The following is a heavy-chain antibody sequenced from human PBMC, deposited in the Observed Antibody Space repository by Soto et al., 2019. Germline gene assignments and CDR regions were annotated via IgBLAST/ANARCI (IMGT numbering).Heavy chain of an antibody. J-gene: IGHJ6*02. CDR3: ARGIEGWYQGRYYYGMDV. D-gene: IGHD6-19*01. CDR2: IYYSGST. Sequence: SETLSLTCTVSGGSVSSGSYYWRWIRQPPGKGLEWIGYIYYSGSTNYNPSLKSRVTISVDTSKNQFSLKLSSVTAADTAVYYCARGIEGWYQGRYYYGMDVWGQGTTVTVS. CDR1: GGSVSSGSYY. V-gene: IGHV4-61*01.